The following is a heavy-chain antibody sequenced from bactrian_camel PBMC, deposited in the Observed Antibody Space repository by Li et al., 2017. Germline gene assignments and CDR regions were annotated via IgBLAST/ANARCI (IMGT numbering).Heavy chain of an antibody. V-gene: IGHV3S1*01. CDR1: GFTFSTYP. D-gene: IGHD2*01. CDR2: INNVGDRT. CDR3: AAARVVWLPGILRAADVDY. J-gene: IGHJ6*01. Sequence: HVQLVESGGGLVQPGGSLRLSCAASGFTFSTYPMYWVRQTPGKGVEWVSGINNVGDRTYYSESVKGRFTMSRDNRRSTLYLQLNSLKTEDTAMYYCAAARVVWLPGILRAADVDYWGHGTQVTVS.